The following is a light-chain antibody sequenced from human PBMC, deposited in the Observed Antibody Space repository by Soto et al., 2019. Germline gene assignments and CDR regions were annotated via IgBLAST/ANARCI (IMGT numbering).Light chain of an antibody. CDR2: DAS. CDR1: QDISNY. Sequence: DIQMTQSPSSLSASVGDRVTITCQASQDISNYLNWYQQKPGKAPKLLVYDASNLETGVPSRFSGSGSGTDVTFTIRSLQPEDIATYYCQQYDTLPLTFGGGTKVEIK. V-gene: IGKV1-33*01. CDR3: QQYDTLPLT. J-gene: IGKJ4*01.